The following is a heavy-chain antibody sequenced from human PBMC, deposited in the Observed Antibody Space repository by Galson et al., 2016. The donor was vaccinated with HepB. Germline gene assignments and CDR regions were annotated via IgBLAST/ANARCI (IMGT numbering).Heavy chain of an antibody. D-gene: IGHD3-3*02. CDR2: IDWDDDK. CDR1: GFSLSTSGMC. J-gene: IGHJ4*02. CDR3: ASVILGRYGPQGTFDL. Sequence: ALVKPTQTLTLTCTFSGFSLSTSGMCVSWVRQPPGKALEWLALIDWDDDKYYSTSLKTRLTISKDTSKNQVVLTMTNMDPVDTATYYCASVILGRYGPQGTFDLWDQGTQVTVS. V-gene: IGHV2-70*20.